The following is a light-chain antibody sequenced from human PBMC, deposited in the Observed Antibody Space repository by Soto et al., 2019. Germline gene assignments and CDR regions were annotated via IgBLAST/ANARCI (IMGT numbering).Light chain of an antibody. V-gene: IGKV3-20*01. CDR1: KSVTSSY. CDR2: GAS. CDR3: QHFDSSSYT. J-gene: IGKJ2*01. Sequence: EVVLTQSPGTLSLSPGQRATLSCRASKSVTSSYLAWYQQKPGQAPRLLIYGASIRATGIPDRFSGSGSGADFTLTISRLEPEDFALFYCQHFDSSSYTFGQGTKLEI.